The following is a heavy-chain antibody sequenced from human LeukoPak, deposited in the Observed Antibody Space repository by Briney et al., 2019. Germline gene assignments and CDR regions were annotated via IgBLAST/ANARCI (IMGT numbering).Heavy chain of an antibody. Sequence: KPSETLSLTCTVSGGSINTPNYYWGWIRQTPGKGLEWIGNIFYSGGTYYSPSLTSRVTISLDTSRNQFSLKLSSVTAADTAVYYCARVGLRAARSLRYYYMDVWGKGTTVTVSS. CDR1: GGSINTPNYY. J-gene: IGHJ6*03. V-gene: IGHV4-39*07. D-gene: IGHD5-12*01. CDR2: IFYSGGT. CDR3: ARVGLRAARSLRYYYMDV.